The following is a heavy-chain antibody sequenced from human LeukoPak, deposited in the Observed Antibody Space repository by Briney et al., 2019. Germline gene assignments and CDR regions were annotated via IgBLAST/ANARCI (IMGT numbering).Heavy chain of an antibody. Sequence: GGSLRLSCAGSGFTFSNYEMVWLRQAPGKGLEWISYISSSGSTIYYADSVKGRFTVSRDDAENSLYLRMSSLRAEDTAVYYCARDRIMVVGPYNWFDPWGQGTLVTVSS. CDR3: ARDRIMVVGPYNWFDP. CDR2: ISSSGSTI. CDR1: GFTFSNYE. D-gene: IGHD2-15*01. V-gene: IGHV3-48*03. J-gene: IGHJ5*02.